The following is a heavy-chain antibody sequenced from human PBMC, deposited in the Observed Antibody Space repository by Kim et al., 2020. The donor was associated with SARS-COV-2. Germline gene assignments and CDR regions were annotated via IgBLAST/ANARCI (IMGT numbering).Heavy chain of an antibody. CDR2: T. D-gene: IGHD4-4*01. J-gene: IGHJ4*02. CDR3: ARGPYSDYFDL. Sequence: TYYNPSLKSRLTRSMDKSKNQFSLKLTSVTAADTAVYFCARGPYSDYFDLWGQGALVTVSS. V-gene: IGHV4-30-2*01.